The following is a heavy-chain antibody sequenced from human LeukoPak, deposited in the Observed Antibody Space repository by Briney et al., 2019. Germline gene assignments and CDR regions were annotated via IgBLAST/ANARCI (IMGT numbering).Heavy chain of an antibody. CDR3: AKSKEDCCGSFDP. J-gene: IGHJ5*02. Sequence: GGSLRLSCAASGFTFSNYAMSWVRQSPGKGLEWVSAISATTSTTYYADSVRGRFTISRDISKNTLYLQMNSLRVEDTAVHYCAKSKEDCCGSFDPWGQGTLVTVSS. V-gene: IGHV3-23*01. CDR1: GFTFSNYA. CDR2: ISATTSTT. D-gene: IGHD2-15*01.